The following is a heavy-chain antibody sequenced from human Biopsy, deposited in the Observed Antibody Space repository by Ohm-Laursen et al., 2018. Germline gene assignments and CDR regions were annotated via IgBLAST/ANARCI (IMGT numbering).Heavy chain of an antibody. D-gene: IGHD2-2*01. CDR1: GGSISGYH. CDR2: ISYTGGT. V-gene: IGHV4-59*01. CDR3: ARMPHFDY. J-gene: IGHJ4*02. Sequence: SETLSLTCTVSGGSISGYHWSWIRKSPGKGLEWLAYISYTGGTTSNPSLNGRATISLDTSKNQFSLRLIYVTAADTAVYYCARMPHFDYWGQGILVTVSS.